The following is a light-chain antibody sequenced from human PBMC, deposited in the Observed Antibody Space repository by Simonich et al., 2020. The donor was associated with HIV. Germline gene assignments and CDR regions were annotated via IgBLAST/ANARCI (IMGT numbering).Light chain of an antibody. V-gene: IGKV1-13*02. CDR1: KGISSA. J-gene: IGKJ1*01. CDR2: DAS. Sequence: AIQLTQSPSSLSASVGDRVTITCRASKGISSALVWYQQKPGKAPKVLIYDASTLESGVPSRFSGSGSGTDFTLTISSLQAEDVAVYYCQQYYSAPRTFGQGTKVEIK. CDR3: QQYYSAPRT.